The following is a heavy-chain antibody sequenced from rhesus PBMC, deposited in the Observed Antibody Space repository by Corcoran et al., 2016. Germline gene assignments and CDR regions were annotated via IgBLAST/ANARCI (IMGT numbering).Heavy chain of an antibody. CDR3: TRGSGSWNFDY. V-gene: IGHV1S9*01. CDR2: INPSKGKT. CDR1: GYTFTSYY. J-gene: IGHJ4*01. D-gene: IGHD6-25*01. Sequence: QVQLVQSGAEVKKPGASVKLSCKASGYTFTSYYINWVRQAPGKVLEWRGWINPSKGKTGYAQKVQGRVTMTRDTSTSTAYMELSSLRSEDTAVYYCTRGSGSWNFDYWGQGVLVTVSS.